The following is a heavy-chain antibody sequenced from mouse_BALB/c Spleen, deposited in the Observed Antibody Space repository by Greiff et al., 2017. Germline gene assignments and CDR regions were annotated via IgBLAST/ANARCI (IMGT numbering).Heavy chain of an antibody. CDR3: ANDYDGDYAMDY. D-gene: IGHD2-4*01. J-gene: IGHJ4*01. V-gene: IGHV14-3*02. CDR2: IDPANGNT. Sequence: DVKLQESGAELVKPGASVKLSCTASGFNIKDTYMHWVKQRPEQGLEWIGRIDPANGNTKYDPKFQGKATITADTSSNTAYLQLSSLTSEDTAVYYCANDYDGDYAMDYWGQGTSVTVSS. CDR1: GFNIKDTY.